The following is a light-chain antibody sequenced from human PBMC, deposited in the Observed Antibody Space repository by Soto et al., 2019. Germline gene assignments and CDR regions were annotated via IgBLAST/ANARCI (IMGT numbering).Light chain of an antibody. J-gene: IGLJ1*01. CDR2: EVS. Sequence: QSALTQPASVSGSPGQSITISCPGTSSDVGGYNYVSWYQQHPGKAPKLMICEVSNRPSGVSNRFSGSKSGNTASLTISGLQAEDEADYYCSSYTSSSTYVFGTGTKVTVL. CDR1: SSDVGGYNY. CDR3: SSYTSSSTYV. V-gene: IGLV2-14*01.